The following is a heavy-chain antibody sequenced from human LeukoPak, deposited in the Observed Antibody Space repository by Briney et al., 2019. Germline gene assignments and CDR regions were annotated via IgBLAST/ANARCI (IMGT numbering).Heavy chain of an antibody. D-gene: IGHD5-18*01. CDR3: ARGPSTWIHSEFDY. CDR2: IIPIFGTA. Sequence: SVKVSCKASGGTFSSYAISWVRQAPGQGLEWMGGIIPIFGTANHAQKFQGRVTITADESTSTAYMELSSLRSEDTAVYYCARGPSTWIHSEFDYWGQGTLVTVSS. CDR1: GGTFSSYA. V-gene: IGHV1-69*13. J-gene: IGHJ4*02.